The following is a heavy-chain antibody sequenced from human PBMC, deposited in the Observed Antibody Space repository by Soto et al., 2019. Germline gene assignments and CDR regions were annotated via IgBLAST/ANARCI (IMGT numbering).Heavy chain of an antibody. CDR2: IYYSGST. CDR1: GGSISSYY. V-gene: IGHV4-59*08. D-gene: IGHD2-15*01. Sequence: SETLSLTCTVSGGSISSYYWSWIRQPPWKGLEWIGYIYYSGSTNYNPSLKSRVTISVDTSKNQFSLKLSSVTAADTAVYYCARRPGYCSGGSCYSGDYYYMDVWGKGTTVTVSS. CDR3: ARRPGYCSGGSCYSGDYYYMDV. J-gene: IGHJ6*03.